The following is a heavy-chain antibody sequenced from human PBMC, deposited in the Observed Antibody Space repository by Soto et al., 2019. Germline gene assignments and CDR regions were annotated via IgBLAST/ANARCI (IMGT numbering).Heavy chain of an antibody. CDR2: ISGSGGST. V-gene: IGHV3-23*01. D-gene: IGHD4-17*01. CDR3: AKDEDDGDYYYDGMDV. J-gene: IGHJ6*02. CDR1: GFTFSSYA. Sequence: GGSLRLSCAASGFTFSSYAMSWVRQAPGKGLEWVSVISGSGGSTYYADSVKGRFTISRDNSKNTLYLQMNSLRAEDTAVYYCAKDEDDGDYYYDGMDVWGQGTTVTVSS.